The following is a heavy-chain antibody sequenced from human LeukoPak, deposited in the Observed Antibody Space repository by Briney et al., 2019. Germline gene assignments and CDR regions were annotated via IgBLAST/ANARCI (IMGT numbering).Heavy chain of an antibody. CDR1: GFTFSSYW. CDR3: ARGPAYGMRSDYLDY. J-gene: IGHJ4*02. V-gene: IGHV3-7*01. Sequence: GGSLRLSCAASGFTFSSYWMSWVRQAPGKGLEWVANIKQDGSEKYYVDSVKGRFTISRDNAKNSLYLQMNSLRVDDTAVYFCARGPAYGMRSDYLDYWGQGTLVTVSS. D-gene: IGHD3-10*01. CDR2: IKQDGSEK.